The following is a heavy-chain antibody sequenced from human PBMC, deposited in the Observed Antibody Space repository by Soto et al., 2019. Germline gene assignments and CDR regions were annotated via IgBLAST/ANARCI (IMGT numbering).Heavy chain of an antibody. Sequence: GASVKVSCKASGYTFTSYAMHWVRQAPGQRLEWMGWINAGNGNTKYSQKFQGRVTITRDTSANTAYMELSSLRSEDTAVYYCARDHFSSGWPPFDYWGQGTLGTSPQ. CDR3: ARDHFSSGWPPFDY. V-gene: IGHV1-3*01. J-gene: IGHJ4*02. CDR1: GYTFTSYA. CDR2: INAGNGNT. D-gene: IGHD6-19*01.